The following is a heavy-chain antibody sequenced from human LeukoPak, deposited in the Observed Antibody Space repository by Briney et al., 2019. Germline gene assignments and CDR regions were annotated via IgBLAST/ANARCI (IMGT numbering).Heavy chain of an antibody. J-gene: IGHJ6*04. CDR2: ISSSGSTI. CDR1: GFTFSDYE. D-gene: IGHD3-10*02. V-gene: IGHV3-48*03. CDR3: AELGITMIGGV. Sequence: PGGSLRLSCSASGFTFSDYELNWVRQAPGKGLEWVSYISSSGSTIYYADSVKGRFTISRDNAKNSLYLQMNSLRAEDTAVYYCAELGITMIGGVWGKGTTVTVSS.